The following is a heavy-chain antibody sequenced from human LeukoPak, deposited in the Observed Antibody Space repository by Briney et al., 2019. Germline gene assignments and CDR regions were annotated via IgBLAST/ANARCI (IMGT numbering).Heavy chain of an antibody. CDR3: AFSLPRYNWFDP. CDR2: IIPIFGTA. Sequence: SSVKVSCKASGGTFSSYAISWVRQAPGQGLEWMGGIIPIFGTANYAQKFQGRVTITADESTSTAYMELSSLRSEDTAVYYCAFSLPRYNWFDPWGQGTLVTVSS. CDR1: GGTFSSYA. V-gene: IGHV1-69*01. J-gene: IGHJ5*02.